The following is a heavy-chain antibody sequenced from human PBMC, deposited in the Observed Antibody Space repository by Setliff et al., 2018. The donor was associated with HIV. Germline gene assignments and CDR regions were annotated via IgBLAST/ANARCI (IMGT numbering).Heavy chain of an antibody. V-gene: IGHV3-73*01. Sequence: LRLSCAASGFTFSGAEIHWVRQASGKGLEWVGRIRSKADKYATDYGASAKGRFIISRDNSKTTVYLQMNSLRADDTAIYYCVKEVKGYFDYWGQGILVTVSS. CDR1: GFTFSGAE. CDR2: IRSKADKYAT. CDR3: VKEVKGYFDY. J-gene: IGHJ4*02.